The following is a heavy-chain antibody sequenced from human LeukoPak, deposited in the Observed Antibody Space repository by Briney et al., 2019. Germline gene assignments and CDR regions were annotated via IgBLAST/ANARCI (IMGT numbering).Heavy chain of an antibody. CDR3: ARAGRDGYNYADY. CDR2: IYSGGST. D-gene: IGHD5-24*01. Sequence: GGSLRLSCAASGFTVSSNYMSWVRQAPGKGLEWVSVIYSGGSTYYADSVKGRFTISRDNSKNTLYLQMNSLRAEDTAVYYCARAGRDGYNYADYWGQGTLVTVSS. V-gene: IGHV3-53*01. J-gene: IGHJ4*02. CDR1: GFTVSSNY.